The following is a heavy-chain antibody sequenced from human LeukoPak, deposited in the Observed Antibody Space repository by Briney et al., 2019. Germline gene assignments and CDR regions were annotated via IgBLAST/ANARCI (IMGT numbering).Heavy chain of an antibody. V-gene: IGHV3-7*01. D-gene: IGHD3-22*01. J-gene: IGHJ4*01. CDR1: GFTFSNYW. CDR3: ARTARTHYYDSSGYFYD. Sequence: PGGSLRLSCAASGFTFSNYWMTWVRQAPGKGLEWVADIKQDGSEKYYVDSVKGRFTISRDNAKNSLYLQMNSLRAEDTALSYCARTARTHYYDSSGYFYDWGQGALVTVSS. CDR2: IKQDGSEK.